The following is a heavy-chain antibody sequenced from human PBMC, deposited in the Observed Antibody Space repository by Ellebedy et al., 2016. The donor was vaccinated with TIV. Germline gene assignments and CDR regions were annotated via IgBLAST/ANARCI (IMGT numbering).Heavy chain of an antibody. D-gene: IGHD3-10*01. V-gene: IGHV1-2*02. CDR1: GYTFTSYG. J-gene: IGHJ4*02. CDR2: INPDSGGT. CDR3: ARGNTMVRGVSAY. Sequence: AASVKVSCKASGYTFTSYGISWVRQAPGQGLEWMGWINPDSGGTTYAQKFQGRVTMTRDTSISTAYMELRSLRSDDTAVYYCARGNTMVRGVSAYWGQGTLVTVSS.